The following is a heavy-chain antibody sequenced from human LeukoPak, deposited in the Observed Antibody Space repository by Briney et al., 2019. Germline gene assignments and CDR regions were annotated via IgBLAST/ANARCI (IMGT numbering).Heavy chain of an antibody. CDR1: GGSISSGGYF. J-gene: IGHJ5*02. V-gene: IGHV4-30-2*01. CDR3: ARIPHAESGSSGYKEDWFDP. CDR2: LYHTGTT. D-gene: IGHD3-22*01. Sequence: SQTLSLTYTVSGGSISSGGYFWSWIRQPPGKGLEWIGYLYHTGTTYYNPSLKSRVTISVDRSKNQFSLRLSSVTAADTAVYYCARIPHAESGSSGYKEDWFDPWGQGTLVTVSS.